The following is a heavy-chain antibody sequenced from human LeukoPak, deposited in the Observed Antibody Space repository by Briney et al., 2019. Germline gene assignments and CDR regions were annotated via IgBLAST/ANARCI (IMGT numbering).Heavy chain of an antibody. D-gene: IGHD4-17*01. CDR2: ISSSSSTI. CDR1: GFTFSRYS. V-gene: IGHV3-48*04. J-gene: IGHJ4*02. CDR3: VGGDYAQY. Sequence: GGSLRLSCAASGFTFSRYSMNWVRQAPGKGLEWVSYISSSSSTIDYADSVKGRFSISRDNAKSSLYLQMNSLRAEDTAVYYCVGGDYAQYWGQGTLVIVSS.